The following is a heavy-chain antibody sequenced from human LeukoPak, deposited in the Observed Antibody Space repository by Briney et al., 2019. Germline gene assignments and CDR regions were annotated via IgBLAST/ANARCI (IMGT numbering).Heavy chain of an antibody. J-gene: IGHJ4*02. CDR3: ARAYCSGGSCYSFDY. D-gene: IGHD2-15*01. V-gene: IGHV1-2*02. CDR2: INPNIGGT. Sequence: ASVKVSCKASGYTFTGYYIHWVRQAPGQGLERMGWINPNIGGTNYAQKFQGRVTMTRDTSISTAYMELSRLRSDDTALYYCARAYCSGGSCYSFDYWGQGTLVTVSS. CDR1: GYTFTGYY.